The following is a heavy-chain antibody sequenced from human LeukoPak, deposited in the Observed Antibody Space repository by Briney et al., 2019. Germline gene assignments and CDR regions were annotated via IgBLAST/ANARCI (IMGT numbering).Heavy chain of an antibody. CDR2: ISSSSSTI. Sequence: GGSLRLSCAASGFTFSSYSMNWVRQAPGKGLEWVSYISSSSSTIYYAHSVTGRFTISRDNAKNSLYLQMSSLRGEDTAVYYCARDAGGLRWYYFDYWGQGTLVTVSS. J-gene: IGHJ4*02. D-gene: IGHD4-23*01. V-gene: IGHV3-48*01. CDR3: ARDAGGLRWYYFDY. CDR1: GFTFSSYS.